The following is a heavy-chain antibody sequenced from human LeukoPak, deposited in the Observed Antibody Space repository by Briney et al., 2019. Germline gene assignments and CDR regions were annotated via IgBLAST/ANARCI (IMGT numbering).Heavy chain of an antibody. CDR2: IKSSDTST. Sequence: GGSLRLSCAASGFPFSDYYMMWIRQAPGQGLEWLSYIKSSDTSTFYADSVKGRFTVSRDNAKNSLYLQMNSLRAEDTAVYYCARRGNMSSHAFDIWGQGTVVTVSS. J-gene: IGHJ3*02. D-gene: IGHD2/OR15-2a*01. CDR3: ARRGNMSSHAFDI. V-gene: IGHV3-11*01. CDR1: GFPFSDYY.